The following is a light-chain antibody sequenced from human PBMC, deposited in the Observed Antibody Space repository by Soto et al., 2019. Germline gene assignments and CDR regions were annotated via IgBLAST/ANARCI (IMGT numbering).Light chain of an antibody. Sequence: IQLTQSPSSLSASVGDRVTITCRASQGISCYLAWYQQNPGKAPKLLIYAASTLQSGVPSRFSGSGSGTYCPLTISSIQPAAFATYYCQQLSTYPLTFGGGNQVEIK. CDR1: QGISCY. CDR2: AAS. J-gene: IGKJ4*01. CDR3: QQLSTYPLT. V-gene: IGKV1-9*01.